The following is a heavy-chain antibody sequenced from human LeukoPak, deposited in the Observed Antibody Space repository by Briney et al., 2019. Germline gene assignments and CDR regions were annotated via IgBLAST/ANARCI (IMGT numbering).Heavy chain of an antibody. CDR3: VKDQGECPGSRCYLRFLEY. D-gene: IGHD3-3*01. Sequence: PGGSLRLSCAASGFNFSIYGMHWVRQAPGKRLEWVTFVRSAQSATVYADSVQGRFAISRDNSKNPVYLQMNSLRVEDTALYFCVKDQGECPGSRCYLRFLEYWGQGTLVIVSS. CDR1: GFNFSIYG. CDR2: VRSAQSAT. J-gene: IGHJ4*02. V-gene: IGHV3-30*02.